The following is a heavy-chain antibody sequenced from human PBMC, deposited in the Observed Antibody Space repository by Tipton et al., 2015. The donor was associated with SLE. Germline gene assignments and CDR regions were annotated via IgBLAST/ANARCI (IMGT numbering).Heavy chain of an antibody. CDR1: DYPIASGYY. D-gene: IGHD6-6*01. CDR3: ARKFYGSSTLDAFDI. V-gene: IGHV4-38-2*01. CDR2: IYYSGST. Sequence: TLSLTCGVSDYPIASGYYWGWIRQPPGKGLEWIGSIYYSGSTYYNPSLKSRVTISVDTSKNQFSLKLSSVTAADTAVYYCARKFYGSSTLDAFDIWGQGTMVTVSS. J-gene: IGHJ3*02.